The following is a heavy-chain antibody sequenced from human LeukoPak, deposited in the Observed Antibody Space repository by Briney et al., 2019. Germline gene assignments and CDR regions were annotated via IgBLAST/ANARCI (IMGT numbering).Heavy chain of an antibody. CDR2: IYYSGST. V-gene: IGHV4-30-4*08. CDR1: GGSISSGDYY. CDR3: ARAGNYDILTGYSLFAFDI. D-gene: IGHD3-9*01. J-gene: IGHJ3*02. Sequence: SQTLSLTCTVSGGSISSGDYYWSWIRQPPGKGLEWIGYIYYSGSTCYNPSLKSRVTISVDTSKNQFSLKLSSVTAADTAVYYCARAGNYDILTGYSLFAFDIWGQGTMVTVSS.